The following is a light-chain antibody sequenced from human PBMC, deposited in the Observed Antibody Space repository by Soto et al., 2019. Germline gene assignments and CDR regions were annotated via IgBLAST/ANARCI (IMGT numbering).Light chain of an antibody. CDR3: QQSYRTPYT. V-gene: IGKV1-39*01. Sequence: DIQLTQSPSSLSASVGDRVTITCRPSQSISSYLNWYQQKPGKAPKLLIYAASSLQSGVPSRFSGSGSGTDFTLTIGSLQPEDFSTYYCQQSYRTPYTFGQGTKVDIK. CDR1: QSISSY. J-gene: IGKJ2*01. CDR2: AAS.